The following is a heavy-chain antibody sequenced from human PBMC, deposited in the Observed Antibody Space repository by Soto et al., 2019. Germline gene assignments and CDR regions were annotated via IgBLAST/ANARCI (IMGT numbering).Heavy chain of an antibody. CDR2: IYYSGST. CDR1: GGSISSGGYY. D-gene: IGHD2-2*01. CDR3: ARDGGPGYCSSTSCYFDY. Sequence: PSETLCLTCTVSGGSISSGGYYWGWISKHPGKGLEWIGYIYYSGSTYYNPSLKSRVTISVDTSKNQFSLKLSSVTAADTAVYYCARDGGPGYCSSTSCYFDYWGQGTLVTVSS. J-gene: IGHJ4*02. V-gene: IGHV4-31*03.